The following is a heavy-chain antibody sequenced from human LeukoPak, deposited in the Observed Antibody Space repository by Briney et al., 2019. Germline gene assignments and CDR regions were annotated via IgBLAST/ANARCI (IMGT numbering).Heavy chain of an antibody. CDR3: ASIAAAGTEDY. V-gene: IGHV1-46*01. D-gene: IGHD6-13*01. J-gene: IGHJ4*02. CDR1: GYTFTDYS. Sequence: GASVKVSCKASGYTFTDYSLQWVRQAPGQRLEWLGIINPSGGSTSYAQKFQGRVTMTRDTSTSTVYMELSSLRSEDTAVYYCASIAAAGTEDYWGQGTLVTVSS. CDR2: INPSGGST.